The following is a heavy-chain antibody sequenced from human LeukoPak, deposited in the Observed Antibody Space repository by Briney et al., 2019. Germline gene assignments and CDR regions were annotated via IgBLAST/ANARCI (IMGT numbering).Heavy chain of an antibody. D-gene: IGHD2-2*01. J-gene: IGHJ5*02. CDR2: ISAYNGNT. Sequence: GASVKVSCKASGYTFTSYGISWVRQAPGQGLEWMEWISAYNGNTNYAQKLQGRVTMTTDTSTSTAYMELRSLRSDDTAVYYCARDLFACSSTSCYHETFDPWGQGTLVTVSS. CDR3: ARDLFACSSTSCYHETFDP. V-gene: IGHV1-18*01. CDR1: GYTFTSYG.